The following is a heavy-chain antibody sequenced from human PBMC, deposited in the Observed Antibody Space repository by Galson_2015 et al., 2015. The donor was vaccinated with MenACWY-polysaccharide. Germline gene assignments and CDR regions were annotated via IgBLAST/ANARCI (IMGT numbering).Heavy chain of an antibody. CDR3: VRGRLTIDP. V-gene: IGHV3-7*01. CDR2: IKQDESET. CDR1: GFTISGYG. J-gene: IGHJ5*02. Sequence: SLRLSCAASGFTISGYGMSWVRQAPGKGLEWVATIKQDESETNYVDSVKGRFTISRNNAKNSLYLQMNSLRADDPPVYSCVRGRLTIDPWGQGTLVTVSS. D-gene: IGHD3-9*01.